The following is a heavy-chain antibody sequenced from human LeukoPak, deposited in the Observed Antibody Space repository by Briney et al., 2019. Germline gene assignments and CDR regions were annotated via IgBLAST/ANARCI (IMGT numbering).Heavy chain of an antibody. CDR1: GGSISSGSYY. CDR3: ARDPVGATTNPLDY. J-gene: IGHJ4*02. Sequence: ASETLSLTCTVSGGSISSGSYYWSRIRQPAGKGLERIGRIYTSGSTNYNPSLKSRVTISVDTSKNQFSLKLSSVTAADTAVYYCARDPVGATTNPLDYWGQGTLVTVSS. CDR2: IYTSGST. V-gene: IGHV4-61*02. D-gene: IGHD1-26*01.